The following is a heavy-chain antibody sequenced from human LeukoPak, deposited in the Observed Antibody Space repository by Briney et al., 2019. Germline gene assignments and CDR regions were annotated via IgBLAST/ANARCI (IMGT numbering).Heavy chain of an antibody. Sequence: SETLSLTCTVSGGSISSYYWSWIRQPPGKGLEWIGYISVGGANNYNPSLKSRVSISVDTSKNQFSLRLSSVTAADTALYYCARGFPLYSGTYSDTFDIWGRGTMVTVSS. CDR2: ISVGGAN. CDR3: ARGFPLYSGTYSDTFDI. D-gene: IGHD1-26*01. V-gene: IGHV4-59*01. CDR1: GGSISSYY. J-gene: IGHJ3*02.